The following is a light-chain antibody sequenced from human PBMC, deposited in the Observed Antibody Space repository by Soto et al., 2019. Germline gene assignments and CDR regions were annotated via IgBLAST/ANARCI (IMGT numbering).Light chain of an antibody. CDR3: QQYFEWPPMT. CDR2: GAS. Sequence: VMTQSPATLSVSPGERATLSSWASETVATNLAWYQQKPGQAPRLLISGASTRAAGISDRFRGSGSGTEFTLAISSLWSEDSAIYYCQQYFEWPPMTFGQGTQVEI. CDR1: ETVATN. V-gene: IGKV3-15*01. J-gene: IGKJ1*01.